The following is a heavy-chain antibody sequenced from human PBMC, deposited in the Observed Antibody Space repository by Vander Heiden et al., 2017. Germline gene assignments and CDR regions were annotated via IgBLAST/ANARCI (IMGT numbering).Heavy chain of an antibody. D-gene: IGHD6-13*01. J-gene: IGHJ4*02. CDR2: INHSGST. V-gene: IGHV4-34*01. CDR1: GGSFSGYY. CDR3: ARGRAAAGLGYYFDY. Sequence: QWGAGLLKPSETLSLTCAVYGGSFSGYYWSGIRQPPGKGLEWIGEINHSGSTNYNPSLKSRVTISVDTSKNQFSLKLSSVTAADTAVYYCARGRAAAGLGYYFDYWGQGTLVTVSS.